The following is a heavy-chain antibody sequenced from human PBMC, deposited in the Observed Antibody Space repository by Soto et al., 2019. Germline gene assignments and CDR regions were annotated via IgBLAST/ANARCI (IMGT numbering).Heavy chain of an antibody. CDR3: ANLCERCATYDILTGYYYYYGMDV. CDR2: IIPIFGTA. J-gene: IGHJ6*02. CDR1: GGTFSSYA. V-gene: IGHV1-69*13. Sequence: ASVKVSCKASGGTFSSYAISWVRQAPGQGLEWMGGIIPIFGTANYAQKFQGRVTITADESTSTAYMELSSLRSEDTAVYYCANLCERCATYDILTGYYYYYGMDVWGQGTTVTVSS. D-gene: IGHD3-9*01.